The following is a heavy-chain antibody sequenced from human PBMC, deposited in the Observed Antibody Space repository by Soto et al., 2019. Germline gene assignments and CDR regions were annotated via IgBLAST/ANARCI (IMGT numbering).Heavy chain of an antibody. J-gene: IGHJ4*02. CDR3: ARQELGVGPVY. Sequence: GDSLKISCKVSGYIFTTYWIGWVRQMPGKGLEWMGIIYPGDSDIRYSPSFQGQVTISADKSITTAYLQWSSLKASDTAMYYCARQELGVGPVYWGQGTLVTVSS. D-gene: IGHD3-16*01. CDR2: IYPGDSDI. CDR1: GYIFTTYW. V-gene: IGHV5-51*01.